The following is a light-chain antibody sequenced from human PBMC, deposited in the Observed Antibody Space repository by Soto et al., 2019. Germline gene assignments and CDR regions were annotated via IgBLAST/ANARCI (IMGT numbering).Light chain of an antibody. CDR3: QQYGSSPRT. J-gene: IGKJ1*01. CDR1: QSVRTF. Sequence: EIVLTQSPGTLSLSPGERATLSCRASQSVRTFLAWYQQKPGQAPRLLIYDASTRATGIPDRFSGSGYGTDFTLTISGLDPEDFAVYYCQQYGSSPRTFGQGTKVEIK. V-gene: IGKV3-20*01. CDR2: DAS.